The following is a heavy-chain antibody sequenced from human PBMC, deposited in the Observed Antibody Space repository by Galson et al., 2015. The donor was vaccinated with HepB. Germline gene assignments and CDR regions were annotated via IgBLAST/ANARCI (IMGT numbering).Heavy chain of an antibody. D-gene: IGHD3-3*01. V-gene: IGHV3-33*01. J-gene: IGHJ4*02. Sequence: SLRLSCAASGFTFSSYGMHWVRQAPGKGLEWVAVIWYDGSNKYYADSVKGRFTISRDNSKNTLYLQMNSLRAEDTAVYYCARDCGRYDFWSGCYGCPESFDYWGQGTLVTVSS. CDR3: ARDCGRYDFWSGCYGCPESFDY. CDR1: GFTFSSYG. CDR2: IWYDGSNK.